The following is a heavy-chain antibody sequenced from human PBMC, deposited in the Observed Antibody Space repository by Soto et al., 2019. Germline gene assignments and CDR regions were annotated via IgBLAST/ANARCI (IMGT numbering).Heavy chain of an antibody. J-gene: IGHJ1*01. CDR1: GFTFSSYA. Sequence: QVQLVESGGGVVQPGRSLRLSCAASGFTFSSYAMHWVRQAPGKGLEWVAVISYDGSNKYDADSVKRRFTISSDNCKNTLYLLMNSLRARHLCVYSCLEVWAPESFQHWGQGTLVTVSS. CDR2: ISYDGSNK. CDR3: LEVWAPESFQH. V-gene: IGHV3-30-3*01. D-gene: IGHD1-26*01.